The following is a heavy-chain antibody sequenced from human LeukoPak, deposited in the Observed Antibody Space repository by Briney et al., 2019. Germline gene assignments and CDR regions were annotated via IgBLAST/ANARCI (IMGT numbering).Heavy chain of an antibody. J-gene: IGHJ4*02. V-gene: IGHV3-23*01. CDR3: AKGLTTVTPVGDY. CDR1: GFTFSSYA. CDR2: ISGSGATT. D-gene: IGHD4-11*01. Sequence: GGSLRLSCAASGFTFSSYAMTWVRQALGKGLEWVSGISGSGATTYYADSVKGRFTIFRDNSKNTVYLQMNSLRAEDTAVYYCAKGLTTVTPVGDYWGQGTLVTVYS.